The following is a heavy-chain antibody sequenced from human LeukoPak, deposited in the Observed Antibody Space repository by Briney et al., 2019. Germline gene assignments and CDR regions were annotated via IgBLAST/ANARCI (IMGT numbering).Heavy chain of an antibody. V-gene: IGHV3-7*01. Sequence: PGGSLRLSCAASGFTFSSSWMAWVRQAPGRGLERVASIKPDGSEKYYVDSVKGRFIISRDNAKNSLHLQMNSLRAEDTAVYYCARGAAVAAAVFDYWGQGILATVSS. CDR1: GFTFSSSW. CDR3: ARGAAVAAAVFDY. D-gene: IGHD2-15*01. CDR2: IKPDGSEK. J-gene: IGHJ4*02.